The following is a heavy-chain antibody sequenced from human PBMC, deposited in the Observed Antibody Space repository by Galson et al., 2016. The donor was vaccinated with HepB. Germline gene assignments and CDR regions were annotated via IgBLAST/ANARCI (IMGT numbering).Heavy chain of an antibody. CDR3: TKEDWWRFDY. V-gene: IGHV3-7*03. Sequence: SLRLSCAASGLSFSGYFMTWVRQAPGKGLESVAKIKPDGSETFYVDSVRGRFSISRDNARNLLYLRMNNLRAEDTAVYYCTKEDWWRFDYWGQGTLVTVSS. D-gene: IGHD2-8*02. CDR2: IKPDGSET. CDR1: GLSFSGYF. J-gene: IGHJ4*02.